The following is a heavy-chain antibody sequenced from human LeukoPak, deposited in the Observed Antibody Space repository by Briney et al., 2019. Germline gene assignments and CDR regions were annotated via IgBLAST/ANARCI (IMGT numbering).Heavy chain of an antibody. Sequence: SETLSLTCTVSGGSISSGDYYWSWIRQPPGKGLEWIGYIYYSGSTYYNPSLKSRVTISVDTSKNQFSLKLSSVTAADTAVYYCAREGGGNFPFDYWGQGTLVTVSS. D-gene: IGHD1-26*01. V-gene: IGHV4-30-4*08. J-gene: IGHJ4*02. CDR2: IYYSGST. CDR3: AREGGGNFPFDY. CDR1: GGSISSGDYY.